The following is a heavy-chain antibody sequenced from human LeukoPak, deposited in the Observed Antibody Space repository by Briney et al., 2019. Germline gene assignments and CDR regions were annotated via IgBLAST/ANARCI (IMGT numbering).Heavy chain of an antibody. J-gene: IGHJ4*02. CDR3: ARGKIGYDSSGYYSHLDY. V-gene: IGHV4-34*01. CDR1: GGSFSGYY. CDR2: INHSGST. D-gene: IGHD3-22*01. Sequence: ASETLSLTCAVYGGSFSGYYWSWIRQPPGKGLEWIGEINHSGSTNYNPSLKSRVTISVDTSKNQFSLKPSSVTAADTAVYYCARGKIGYDSSGYYSHLDYWGQGTLVTVSS.